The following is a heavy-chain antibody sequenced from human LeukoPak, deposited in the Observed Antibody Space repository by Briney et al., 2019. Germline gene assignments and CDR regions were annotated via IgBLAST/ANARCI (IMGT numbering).Heavy chain of an antibody. J-gene: IGHJ4*02. CDR1: GFTFSTYW. V-gene: IGHV3-7*01. CDR3: TREAAAGIDY. CDR2: IKQDGSEK. Sequence: PGGSLILACAASGFTFSTYWMSWVRQAPGKGQEWVDNIKQDGSEKYYLDSVKGRFTISRDNAKNSLYLQMNSLRAEDTAVYFCTREAAAGIDYWGQGTLVTVSS. D-gene: IGHD6-13*01.